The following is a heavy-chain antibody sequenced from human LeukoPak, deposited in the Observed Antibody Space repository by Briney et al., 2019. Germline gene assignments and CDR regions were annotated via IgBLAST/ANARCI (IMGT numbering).Heavy chain of an antibody. CDR2: IYYSGST. Sequence: SETLSLTCTVSGGSISSSSYYWGWIRQPPGKGLEWIGSIYYSGSTYYNPSLKSRVTISVDTSKNQFSLKLSSVTAADTAVYYCARWYYYDSSGYYTTGYFDYWGQGTLVTVSS. CDR3: ARWYYYDSSGYYTTGYFDY. V-gene: IGHV4-39*01. D-gene: IGHD3-22*01. J-gene: IGHJ4*02. CDR1: GGSISSSSYY.